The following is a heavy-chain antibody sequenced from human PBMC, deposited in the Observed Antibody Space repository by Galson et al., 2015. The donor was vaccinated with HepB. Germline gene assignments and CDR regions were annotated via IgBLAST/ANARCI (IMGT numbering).Heavy chain of an antibody. Sequence: QSGAEVKKPGESLKISCKGSGYSFTNYWIGWVRQMPGKGLEWMGIIYPGDSDTRYSPSFQGQVTISPDKSINTAYLQWSSLKASDTATYYCARHKYTTSSGDYWVQGTLFTVSS. CDR3: ARHKYTTSSGDY. J-gene: IGHJ4*02. D-gene: IGHD6-6*01. CDR2: IYPGDSDT. V-gene: IGHV5-51*01. CDR1: GYSFTNYW.